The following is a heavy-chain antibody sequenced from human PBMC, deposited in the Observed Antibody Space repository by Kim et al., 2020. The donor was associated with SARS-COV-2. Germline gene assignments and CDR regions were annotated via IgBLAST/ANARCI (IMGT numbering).Heavy chain of an antibody. CDR1: GFTFSSYG. D-gene: IGHD2-2*01. J-gene: IGHJ4*02. Sequence: GGSLRLSCAASGFTFSSYGMHWVRQAPGKGLEWVAVISYDGSNKYYADSVKGRFTISRDNSKNTLYLQMNSLRAEDTAVYYCARAAAPPLYCSSTSCTRGAGDYWGQGTLVTVSS. CDR3: ARAAAPPLYCSSTSCTRGAGDY. V-gene: IGHV3-33*05. CDR2: ISYDGSNK.